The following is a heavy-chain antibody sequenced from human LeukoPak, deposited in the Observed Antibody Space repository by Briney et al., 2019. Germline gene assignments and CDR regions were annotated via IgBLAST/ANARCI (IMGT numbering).Heavy chain of an antibody. CDR1: GFTFSDYY. J-gene: IGHJ4*02. D-gene: IGHD3-3*01. Sequence: GGSLRLSCAASGFTFSDYYMSWIRRAPGKGLEGVSYISSSGSTIYYADSVKGRFTISRDNAKNSLYLQMNSLRAEDTAVYYCARDDFWSGYYIYDWGQGTLVTVSS. CDR2: ISSSGSTI. V-gene: IGHV3-11*01. CDR3: ARDDFWSGYYIYD.